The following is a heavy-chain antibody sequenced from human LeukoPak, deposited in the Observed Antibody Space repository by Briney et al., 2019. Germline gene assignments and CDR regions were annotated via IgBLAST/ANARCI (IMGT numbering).Heavy chain of an antibody. D-gene: IGHD3-22*01. CDR3: ACLMIGAFDI. J-gene: IGHJ3*02. Sequence: SETLSLTCTVSGGSISSSSYYWGWIRQPPGKGLEWIGSIYYSGSTYYNPSLKSRVTISVDTPKNQFSLKLSSVTAADTAVYYCACLMIGAFDIWGQGTMVTVSS. CDR2: IYYSGST. V-gene: IGHV4-39*01. CDR1: GGSISSSSYY.